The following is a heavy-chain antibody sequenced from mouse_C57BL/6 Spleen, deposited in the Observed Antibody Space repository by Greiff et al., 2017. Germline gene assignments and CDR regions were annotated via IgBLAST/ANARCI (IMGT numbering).Heavy chain of an antibody. V-gene: IGHV14-4*01. D-gene: IGHD1-1*01. Sequence: DVQLQESGAELVRPGASVKLSCTASGFNIKDDYMHWVKQRPEQGLEWIGWIDPENGDTEYASKFQGKATITADTSSNTAYLQLSSLTSEDTAVYYCTPHYYGSRGYYAMDYWGQGTSVTVSS. CDR3: TPHYYGSRGYYAMDY. CDR1: GFNIKDDY. CDR2: IDPENGDT. J-gene: IGHJ4*01.